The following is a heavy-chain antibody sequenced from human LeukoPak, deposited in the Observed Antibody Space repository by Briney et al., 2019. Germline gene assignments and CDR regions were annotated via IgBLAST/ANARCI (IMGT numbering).Heavy chain of an antibody. D-gene: IGHD6-19*01. Sequence: SETLSLTCTVSGGSISSYYWSWIRQPPGKGLEWIGYIYYSGSTNYNPSLTSRVTISVDTSKNKFSLKLSSVTAADTAVYYCALLAVAGTRGGYYYYGMDVWGKGTTVTVSS. CDR1: GGSISSYY. V-gene: IGHV4-59*01. CDR2: IYYSGST. CDR3: ALLAVAGTRGGYYYYGMDV. J-gene: IGHJ6*04.